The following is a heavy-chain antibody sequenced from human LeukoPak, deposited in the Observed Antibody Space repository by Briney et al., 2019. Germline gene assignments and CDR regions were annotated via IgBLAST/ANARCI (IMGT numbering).Heavy chain of an antibody. D-gene: IGHD4-17*01. Sequence: SETLSLTCTVSGGSISSGGYYWSWIRQHPGKGLGWIGYIYYSGSTYYNPSLKSRVTISVDTSKNQFSLKLSSVTAADTAVYYCARTSSYSYGDYDNAFDIWGQGTMVTVSS. V-gene: IGHV4-31*03. CDR3: ARTSSYSYGDYDNAFDI. CDR1: GGSISSGGYY. J-gene: IGHJ3*02. CDR2: IYYSGST.